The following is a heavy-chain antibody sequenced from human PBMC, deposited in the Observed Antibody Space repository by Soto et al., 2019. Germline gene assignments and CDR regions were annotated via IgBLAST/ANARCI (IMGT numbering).Heavy chain of an antibody. D-gene: IGHD1-26*01. V-gene: IGHV1-69*01. CDR1: GGTFSSYA. CDR2: IIPIFGTA. CDR3: ARTISGSYPPPWFDP. Sequence: QVQLVQSGAEVKKPGSSVKVSCKASGGTFSSYAISWVRQAPGQGLEWMGGIIPIFGTANYVQKFQGRVTIPADESTSTAYMELSSLRSEDTAVYYCARTISGSYPPPWFDPWGQGTLVTVSS. J-gene: IGHJ5*02.